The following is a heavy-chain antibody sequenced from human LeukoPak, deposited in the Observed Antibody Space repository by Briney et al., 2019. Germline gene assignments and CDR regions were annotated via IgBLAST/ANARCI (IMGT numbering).Heavy chain of an antibody. D-gene: IGHD2-15*01. J-gene: IGHJ4*02. CDR1: GFTFSSYA. V-gene: IGHV3-64*01. CDR3: ARQTVWWYFDY. Sequence: GGSLRLSCAASGFTFSSYAMHWVRQAPGKGLEYVSAISSNGGSTYYANSVKGRFTISRDNSKNTLYLQMGSLRAEDMAVYHCARQTVWWYFDYWGQGTLVTVSS. CDR2: ISSNGGST.